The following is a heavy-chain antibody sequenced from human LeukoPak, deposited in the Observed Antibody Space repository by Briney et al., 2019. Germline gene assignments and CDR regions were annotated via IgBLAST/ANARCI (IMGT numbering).Heavy chain of an antibody. D-gene: IGHD3-10*01. J-gene: IGHJ6*03. CDR2: IQYDGSNK. Sequence: GGSLRLSCAASGFTFSSYAMSWVRQAPGKGLEWVAFIQYDGSNKNYADSVKGRFTISRGYSKNTLYLQMNSLRAEDTAVYYCAKTGGDSVLYYYYMDVWGKGTTVTVSS. CDR1: GFTFSSYA. V-gene: IGHV3-30*02. CDR3: AKTGGDSVLYYYYMDV.